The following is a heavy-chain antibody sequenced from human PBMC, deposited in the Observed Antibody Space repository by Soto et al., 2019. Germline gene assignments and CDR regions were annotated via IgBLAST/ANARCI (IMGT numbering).Heavy chain of an antibody. D-gene: IGHD6-6*01. V-gene: IGHV1-46*01. Sequence: ASVKVSCKASGYIFIHYYIHWVRQAPGQGLEWMAIINPNFGRTNYAQKFQGRVTITADESTSTAYMELSSLRSEDTAVYYCATPGSSYAGDYYYGMDVWGQGTTVTVSS. CDR1: GYIFIHYY. J-gene: IGHJ6*02. CDR3: ATPGSSYAGDYYYGMDV. CDR2: INPNFGRT.